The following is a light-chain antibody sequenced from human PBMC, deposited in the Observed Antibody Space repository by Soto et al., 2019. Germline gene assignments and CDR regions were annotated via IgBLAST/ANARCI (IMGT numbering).Light chain of an antibody. Sequence: IVLTQSPGTLSLSPWERATLSCRASRIVSSSYLAWYQQKPGQAPRLLIYGASSRATGIPDRFSGSGSGTDFTLTISRLEPEDFAVYYCQQYGSSQGWTFGQGTKVDIK. CDR3: QQYGSSQGWT. V-gene: IGKV3-20*01. J-gene: IGKJ1*01. CDR2: GAS. CDR1: RIVSSSY.